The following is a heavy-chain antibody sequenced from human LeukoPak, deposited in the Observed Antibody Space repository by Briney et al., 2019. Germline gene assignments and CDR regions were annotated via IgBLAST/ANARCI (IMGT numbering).Heavy chain of an antibody. V-gene: IGHV3-48*02. Sequence: GGSLRLSCVASGFTFTTYSLNWVRQAPGKGLEWLSYISGVRGTTNYADSVRGRFIISRDNAKNSLYLQMNSLRDEDTAVYYCARENWNYVSWFDPWGQGTLVTVSS. D-gene: IGHD1-7*01. CDR2: ISGVRGTT. J-gene: IGHJ5*02. CDR1: GFTFTTYS. CDR3: ARENWNYVSWFDP.